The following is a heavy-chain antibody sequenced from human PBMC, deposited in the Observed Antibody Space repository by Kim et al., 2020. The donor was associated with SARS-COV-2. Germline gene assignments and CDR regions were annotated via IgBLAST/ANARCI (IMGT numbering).Heavy chain of an antibody. CDR3: AKDIFGIAVAAPGY. D-gene: IGHD6-19*01. V-gene: IGHV3-9*01. Sequence: AESVKGRFTISRDNAKNSLYLQMNSLRAEDTALYYCAKDIFGIAVAAPGYWGQGTLVTVSS. J-gene: IGHJ4*02.